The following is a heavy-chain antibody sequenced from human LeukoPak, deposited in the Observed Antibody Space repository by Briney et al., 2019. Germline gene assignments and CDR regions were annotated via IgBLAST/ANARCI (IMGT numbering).Heavy chain of an antibody. J-gene: IGHJ4*02. CDR3: ARETKLMGYSSGLGFNY. CDR2: IYTSRST. CDR1: GGSISSYY. Sequence: PSETLSLTCTVSGGSISSYYWSWIRQPAGKGLEWIGRIYTSRSTNYNPSLKTRVTISADTSKNQLSLNLTSVTAADTAVYYCARETKLMGYSSGLGFNYWGQGTLVTVSS. D-gene: IGHD6-19*01. V-gene: IGHV4-4*07.